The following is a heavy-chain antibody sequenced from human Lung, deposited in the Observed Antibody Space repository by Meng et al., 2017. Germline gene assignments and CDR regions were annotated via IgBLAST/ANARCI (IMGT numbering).Heavy chain of an antibody. J-gene: IGHJ5*02. D-gene: IGHD5-18*01. CDR2: ISSTGDST. Sequence: VPRMVAGGGLVQPGGSLVLSCAASGFTFTAFSMTWVRQAPGKGLEWVSTISSTGDSTFYPDSVKGRFIVSRDNSKNTLYLQMNSLRAEDTAIYYCAKEAAMASWGQGTLVTVSS. CDR3: AKEAAMAS. CDR1: GFTFTAFS. V-gene: IGHV3-23*01.